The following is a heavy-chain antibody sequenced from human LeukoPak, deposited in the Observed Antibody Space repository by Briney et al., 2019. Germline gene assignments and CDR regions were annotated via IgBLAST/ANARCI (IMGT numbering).Heavy chain of an antibody. Sequence: GGSLRLSCAAPGFTLNGYWMHWVRQAPGKGLVWVSRINSDGSTTSYADSVKGRFTISRDNSNNVVYLQMNSLRPEDTAVYYCARDRDAGYNSGWNPFDYWGQGMLVTVSS. D-gene: IGHD6-19*01. V-gene: IGHV3-74*01. J-gene: IGHJ4*02. CDR3: ARDRDAGYNSGWNPFDY. CDR1: GFTLNGYW. CDR2: INSDGSTT.